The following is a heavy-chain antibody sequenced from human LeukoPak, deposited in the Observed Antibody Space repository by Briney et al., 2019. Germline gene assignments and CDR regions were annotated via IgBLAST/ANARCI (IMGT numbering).Heavy chain of an antibody. CDR1: GYIFTSYG. V-gene: IGHV1-18*01. CDR2: ISAYNGDT. D-gene: IGHD5-12*01. Sequence: ASVKVSCKASGYIFTSYGISWVRQAPGQGLERMGWISAYNGDTNYAQKFQGRVTVTTDTSTTTAYMELRSLRSDDSAVYYCARRSGYDRRMGTLDFWGQGTLVTVSS. CDR3: ARRSGYDRRMGTLDF. J-gene: IGHJ4*02.